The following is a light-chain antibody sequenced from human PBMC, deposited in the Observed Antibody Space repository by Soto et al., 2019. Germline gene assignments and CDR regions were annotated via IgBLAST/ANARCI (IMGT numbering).Light chain of an antibody. CDR3: QQRGNWPIT. CDR1: QSVSSY. V-gene: IGKV3-11*01. CDR2: DAS. J-gene: IGKJ5*01. Sequence: EIVLTQSPDTLSLSPGEGATLSFRASQSVSSYLAWYQQKPGQAPRLLIYDASNRATGIPARFSGSGSGTDFTLTISSLEPEDFAVYYCQQRGNWPITFGQGTRLEIK.